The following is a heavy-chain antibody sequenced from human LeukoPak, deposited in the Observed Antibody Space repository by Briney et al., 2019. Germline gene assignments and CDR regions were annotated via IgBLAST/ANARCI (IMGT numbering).Heavy chain of an antibody. Sequence: GGSLRLSCAASGFAFDDYGMHWVRQAPGKGLEWASRISWNSGSIGYADSVKGRFTISRDNAKNSLYLQMNSLRPEDTALYYCAKDRVQVGYYYGMDVWGQGTTVTVSS. D-gene: IGHD2-2*01. CDR1: GFAFDDYG. V-gene: IGHV3-9*01. CDR3: AKDRVQVGYYYGMDV. CDR2: ISWNSGSI. J-gene: IGHJ6*02.